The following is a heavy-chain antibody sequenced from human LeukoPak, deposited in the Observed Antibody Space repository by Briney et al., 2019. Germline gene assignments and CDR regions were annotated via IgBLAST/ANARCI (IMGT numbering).Heavy chain of an antibody. J-gene: IGHJ6*03. CDR3: AWIGPSVITDTYYFYMAV. CDR1: GFTFSGYW. Sequence: PGGSLRLSCAASGFTFSGYWMSWVRQAPGKGLEWVGRIKSKGSGGTADYATPVKGRLTISRDDSKNTVYLEMNSLKTEDTGVYYCAWIGPSVITDTYYFYMAVWGKGTTVTVSS. CDR2: IKSKGSGGTA. V-gene: IGHV3-15*01. D-gene: IGHD3-3*01.